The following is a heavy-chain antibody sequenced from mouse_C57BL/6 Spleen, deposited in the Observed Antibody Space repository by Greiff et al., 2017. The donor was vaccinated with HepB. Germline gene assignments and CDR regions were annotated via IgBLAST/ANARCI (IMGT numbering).Heavy chain of an antibody. J-gene: IGHJ2*01. CDR3: ATSTTTVEDYFDY. V-gene: IGHV14-1*01. Sequence: EVQLQQSGAELVRPGASVKLSCTASGFNIKDYYMHWVKQRPEQGLEWIGRIDPEDGDTEYAPKFQGKATMTADTSSNTAYLQLSSLTSEDTAVYYCATSTTTVEDYFDYWGQGTTLTVSS. D-gene: IGHD1-1*01. CDR2: IDPEDGDT. CDR1: GFNIKDYY.